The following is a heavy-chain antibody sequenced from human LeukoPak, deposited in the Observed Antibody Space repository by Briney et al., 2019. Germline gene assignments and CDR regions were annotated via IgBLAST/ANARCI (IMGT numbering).Heavy chain of an antibody. CDR3: VKEARSDGDYFDA. CDR1: GFTFYDYA. Sequence: PGRSLRLSCVASGFTFYDYAMYWVRHVPGKGLEWVSGISWNSDIIDSADSVKGRFTPSRNTDKNSLYLQMTSLRTEDTALYYCVKEARSDGDYFDAWGQGTLVTVSS. J-gene: IGHJ5*02. D-gene: IGHD4-17*01. V-gene: IGHV3-9*01. CDR2: ISWNSDII.